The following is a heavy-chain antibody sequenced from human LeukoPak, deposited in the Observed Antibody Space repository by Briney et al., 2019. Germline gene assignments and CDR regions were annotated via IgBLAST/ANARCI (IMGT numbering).Heavy chain of an antibody. J-gene: IGHJ4*02. D-gene: IGHD1-26*01. CDR3: ARVVMRATFLYYFDY. V-gene: IGHV3-21*01. Sequence: GGSLRLSCAASGFTFSSYSMNWVRQAPGKGLEWVSSISSSSSYIYYADSVKGRFTISRDNAKNSLYLQMNSLRAEDTAVYYCARVVMRATFLYYFDYWGQGTLVTVSS. CDR1: GFTFSSYS. CDR2: ISSSSSYI.